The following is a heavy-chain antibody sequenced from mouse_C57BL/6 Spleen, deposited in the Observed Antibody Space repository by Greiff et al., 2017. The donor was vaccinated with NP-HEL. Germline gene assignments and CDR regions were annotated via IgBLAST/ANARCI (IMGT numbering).Heavy chain of an antibody. J-gene: IGHJ3*01. CDR3: TTSSYDWFAY. Sequence: EVQLQQSGAELVRPGASVKLSCTASGFNIKDDYMHWVKQRPEQGLEWIGWIDPENGDTEYASKFQGKATITADTSSNTAYLPLSSLTSEDTAVYYCTTSSYDWFAYWGQGTLVTVSA. D-gene: IGHD1-1*01. V-gene: IGHV14-4*01. CDR1: GFNIKDDY. CDR2: IDPENGDT.